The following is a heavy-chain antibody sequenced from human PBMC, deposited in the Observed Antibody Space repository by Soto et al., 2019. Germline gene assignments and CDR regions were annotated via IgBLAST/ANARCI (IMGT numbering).Heavy chain of an antibody. CDR1: SDSISSYY. D-gene: IGHD6-13*01. Sequence: PSETLSLTCTVSSDSISSYYWGWIRQPPGKRLEWIGYISYSGSTDYNPSLKSRVTISEDTSKSQFSLKVNSMTAADTAVYYCARYRREAVAGYTLDNWGQGILVTVSS. CDR2: ISYSGST. CDR3: ARYRREAVAGYTLDN. V-gene: IGHV4-59*01. J-gene: IGHJ4*02.